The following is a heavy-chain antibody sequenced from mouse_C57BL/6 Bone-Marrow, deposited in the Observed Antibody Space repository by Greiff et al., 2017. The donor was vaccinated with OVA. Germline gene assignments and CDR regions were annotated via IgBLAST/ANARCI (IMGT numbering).Heavy chain of an antibody. CDR2: IDPYDSCT. D-gene: IGHD2-4*01. V-gene: IGHV1-50*01. CDR1: GYTFTSYW. Sequence: QVQLQQPGAELVKPGASVKLSCKASGYTFTSYWMQWVKQRPGQGLEWIGEIDPYDSCTNYNQKFKGKATLTVDKSSSTAYMQLSSLTSEDSAVSYGSKVFYYDYDGLAYGGQGTLVTVSA. CDR3: SKVFYYDYDGLAY. J-gene: IGHJ3*01.